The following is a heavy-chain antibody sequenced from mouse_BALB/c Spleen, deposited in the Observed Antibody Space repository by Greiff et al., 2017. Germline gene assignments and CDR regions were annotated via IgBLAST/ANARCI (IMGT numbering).Heavy chain of an antibody. V-gene: IGHV1-69*02. CDR3: TRDWGAMDD. CDR2: IYPSDSYT. D-gene: IGHD4-1*01. J-gene: IGHJ4*01. Sequence: QVQLQQPGAELVRPGASVKLSCKASGYTFTSYWINWVKQRPGQGLEWIGNIYPSDSYTNYNQKFKDKATLTVDKSSSTAYMQLSSPTSEDSAVYYCTRDWGAMDDWGQGTSVTVSS. CDR1: GYTFTSYW.